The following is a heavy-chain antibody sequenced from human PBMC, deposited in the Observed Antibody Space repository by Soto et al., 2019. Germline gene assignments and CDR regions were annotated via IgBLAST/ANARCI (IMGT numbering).Heavy chain of an antibody. V-gene: IGHV4-34*01. CDR1: GGSFSDYY. CDR3: ARGLVTPLPY. J-gene: IGHJ4*02. Sequence: PSETLSLTCAVYGGSFSDYYWSWIRQPPGKGLEWIGEINHSGSTNYNPSLKSRVTISVDTSKNQFSLKLSSVTAADTAVYYRARGLVTPLPYWGQGTLVTVSS. D-gene: IGHD2-21*02. CDR2: INHSGST.